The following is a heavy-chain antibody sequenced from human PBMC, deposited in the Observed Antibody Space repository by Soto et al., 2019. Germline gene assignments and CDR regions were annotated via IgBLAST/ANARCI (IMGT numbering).Heavy chain of an antibody. Sequence: GGSLRLSCEGSGFSFPDYDMNWVRQTPGKGLEWVAAVGRFGNTYYRDSVRGRFTISRDDSRNTVYLQMNRLRVEDTAVYFCAKEGRLRSPAGDYFDSWAQGSLVTVAS. J-gene: IGHJ4*02. CDR3: AKEGRLRSPAGDYFDS. CDR1: GFSFPDYD. V-gene: IGHV3-23*01. CDR2: VGRFGNT. D-gene: IGHD3-10*01.